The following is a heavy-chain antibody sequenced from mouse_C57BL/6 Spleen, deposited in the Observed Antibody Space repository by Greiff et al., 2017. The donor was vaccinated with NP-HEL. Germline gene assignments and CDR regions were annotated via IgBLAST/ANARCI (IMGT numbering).Heavy chain of an antibody. CDR1: GFSLTSYG. D-gene: IGHD1-1*01. Sequence: QVQLQQSGPGLVQPSQSLSITCTVSGFSLTSYGVHWVRQSPGKGLEWLGVIWSGGSTDYNAAFISRLSISKDNSKSQVFFKMNSLQADDTAIYYCARNRPTTVVPYWYFDVWGTGTTVTVSS. CDR2: IWSGGST. J-gene: IGHJ1*03. CDR3: ARNRPTTVVPYWYFDV. V-gene: IGHV2-2*01.